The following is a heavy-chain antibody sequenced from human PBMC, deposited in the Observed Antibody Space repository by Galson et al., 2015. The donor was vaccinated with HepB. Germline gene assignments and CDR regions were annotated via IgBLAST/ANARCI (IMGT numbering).Heavy chain of an antibody. V-gene: IGHV3-23*01. CDR1: GFTFSNYA. Sequence: SLRLSCAASGFTFSNYAMSWVRQAPGKGLEWVSAISGSGDSTYYADSVKGRFTISRDNSKNTLYVQMSSLRAEDTAVYYCARGHYFDSSGYFDYWGQGTLVTVSS. D-gene: IGHD3-22*01. CDR2: ISGSGDST. J-gene: IGHJ4*02. CDR3: ARGHYFDSSGYFDY.